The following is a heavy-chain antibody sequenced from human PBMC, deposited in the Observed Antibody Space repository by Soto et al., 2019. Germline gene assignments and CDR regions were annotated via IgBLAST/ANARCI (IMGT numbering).Heavy chain of an antibody. CDR3: AKVDDSSGYYYRTFDY. J-gene: IGHJ4*02. D-gene: IGHD3-22*01. CDR1: GFTFSSYA. V-gene: IGHV3-23*01. CDR2: ISGSGGST. Sequence: EVQLLESGGGLVQPGGSLRLSCAASGFTFSSYAMSWVRQAPGKGLEWVSAISGSGGSTYYADSVKGRFTISRDNSKNTLYLKMNGLSAEDTAVYYCAKVDDSSGYYYRTFDYWGQGTLVTVSS.